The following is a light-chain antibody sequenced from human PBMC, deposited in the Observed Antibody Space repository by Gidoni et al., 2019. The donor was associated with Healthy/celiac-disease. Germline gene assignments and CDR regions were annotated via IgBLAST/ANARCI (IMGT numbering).Light chain of an antibody. V-gene: IGLV4-69*01. CDR2: LNSDGSH. CDR1: SGHSSYA. Sequence: VLTQSPSASASLGASVKLTCTLSSGHSSYAIAWHQQQPEKGPRYLMKLNSDGSHSKGEGIPDRFSGSSSGAERYLTISSLQSEDEADYYCQTWGNGKVFGGGTKLTV. CDR3: QTWGNGKV. J-gene: IGLJ3*02.